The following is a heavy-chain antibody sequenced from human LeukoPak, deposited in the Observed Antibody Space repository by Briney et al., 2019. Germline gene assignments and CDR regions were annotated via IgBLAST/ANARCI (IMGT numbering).Heavy chain of an antibody. V-gene: IGHV3-73*01. CDR1: GFIFSDSA. CDR3: TGGNDY. Sequence: GGSLKLSCAASGFIFSDSAIQWVRQASGKGLEWVGRIRSKTNSYATAYGASVMGRFTFSRDDSKNTAYLQMNSLKIEDTAVYYCTGGNDYWGQGTLVTVSS. D-gene: IGHD4-23*01. J-gene: IGHJ4*02. CDR2: IRSKTNSYAT.